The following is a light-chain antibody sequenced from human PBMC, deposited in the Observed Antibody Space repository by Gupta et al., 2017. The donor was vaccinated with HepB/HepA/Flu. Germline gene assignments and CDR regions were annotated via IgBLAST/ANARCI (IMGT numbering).Light chain of an antibody. CDR1: QSVSSY. V-gene: IGKV3-15*01. Sequence: EIVMTQSPATLSVSPGERVTLSCRASQSVSSYLAWYQQKPGQAPRLLIYGASTRATGIPARFSGSGSGTEFTLTISSLQSEDFAVYYCQQDNDWPRTFGQGTKVEIK. CDR2: GAS. CDR3: QQDNDWPRT. J-gene: IGKJ1*01.